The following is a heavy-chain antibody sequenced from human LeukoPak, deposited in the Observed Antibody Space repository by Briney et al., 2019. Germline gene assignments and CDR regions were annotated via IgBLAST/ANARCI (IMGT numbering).Heavy chain of an antibody. J-gene: IGHJ5*02. CDR2: IYYSGST. Sequence: SETLSLTCAVYGGSFSGYYWSWIRQPPGKGLEWIGSIYYSGSTYYNPSLKSRVTISVDTSKNQFSLKLSSVTAADTAVYYCARHYGPWGQGTLVTVSS. CDR1: GGSFSGYY. CDR3: ARHYGP. D-gene: IGHD3-16*01. V-gene: IGHV4-34*01.